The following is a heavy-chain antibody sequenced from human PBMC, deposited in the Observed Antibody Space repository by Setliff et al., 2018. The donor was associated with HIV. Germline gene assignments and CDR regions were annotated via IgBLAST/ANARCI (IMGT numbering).Heavy chain of an antibody. CDR1: GESFSDYY. Sequence: SETLSLTCAVYGESFSDYYWSWIRQPPGKGLEWIGEVYHSGSANYNPSLKSRVTISVDTSKNQFSLKLTSVTAADTAVYYCARGLQAWGSAGPNWFDPWGQGTLVTV. D-gene: IGHD7-27*01. J-gene: IGHJ5*02. CDR3: ARGLQAWGSAGPNWFDP. V-gene: IGHV4-34*01. CDR2: VYHSGSA.